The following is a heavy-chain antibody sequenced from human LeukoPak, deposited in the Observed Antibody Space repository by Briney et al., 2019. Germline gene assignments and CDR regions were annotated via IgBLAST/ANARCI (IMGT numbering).Heavy chain of an antibody. Sequence: SETLSLTCTVSGGSISSYYWSWIRQPPGKGLEWIGYIYYSGSTNHNPSLKSRVTISVDTSKNQFSLKVSSVTAADTAVYYCARALELTTSEFDYWGHGTLVTVSS. CDR2: IYYSGST. D-gene: IGHD1-7*01. CDR3: ARALELTTSEFDY. V-gene: IGHV4-59*01. J-gene: IGHJ4*01. CDR1: GGSISSYY.